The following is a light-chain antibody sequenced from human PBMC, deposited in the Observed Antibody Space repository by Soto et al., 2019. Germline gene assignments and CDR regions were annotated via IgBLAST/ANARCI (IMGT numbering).Light chain of an antibody. CDR3: QKYNGAPFT. V-gene: IGKV1-39*01. Sequence: DIQMTQSPSSLSAPVGDRVSITCRASQNISNYLNWYQQKPGEAPKLLIYAASSLQSGVPSRFSGSGSGTDFTLSISSLQPEDFATYYCQKYNGAPFTFGPGTKVDIK. CDR2: AAS. J-gene: IGKJ3*01. CDR1: QNISNY.